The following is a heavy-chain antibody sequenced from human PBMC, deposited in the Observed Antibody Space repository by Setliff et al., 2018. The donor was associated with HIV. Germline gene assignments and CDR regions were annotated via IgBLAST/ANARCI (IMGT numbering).Heavy chain of an antibody. CDR3: AKVGSTGWYYFDY. Sequence: GGSLRLSCAASGFTFSTYSMVWVRQAPGKGLEWVSRINNDGSITYYADSVKGRFTISRDNSKNAVYLQMNSLRAEDTAIYYCAKVGSTGWYYFDYWGHGTLVTVSS. D-gene: IGHD6-13*01. J-gene: IGHJ4*01. CDR2: INNDGSIT. V-gene: IGHV3-23*01. CDR1: GFTFSTYS.